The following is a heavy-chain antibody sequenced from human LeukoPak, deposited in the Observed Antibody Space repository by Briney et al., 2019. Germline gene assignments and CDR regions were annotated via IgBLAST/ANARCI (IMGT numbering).Heavy chain of an antibody. V-gene: IGHV3-23*01. D-gene: IGHD6-6*01. CDR2: IDASGGST. J-gene: IGHJ4*02. CDR3: AKGEQLPVD. Sequence: PGGSLRLSCAVSGFTFSSYAMSWVRQAPGKGLEWVSGIDASGGSTYYADSVKGRFTISRDNSKNTLYLQMNSLRAEDTAVYYCAKGEQLPVDWGQGTLVTVSS. CDR1: GFTFSSYA.